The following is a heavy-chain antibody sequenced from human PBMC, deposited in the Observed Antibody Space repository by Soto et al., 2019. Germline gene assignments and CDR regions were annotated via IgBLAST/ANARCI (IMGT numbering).Heavy chain of an antibody. D-gene: IGHD3-3*01. V-gene: IGHV3-7*01. CDR3: AKDPYLFDFWSGYTFNWFDP. CDR2: INPDGSEK. J-gene: IGHJ5*02. Sequence: PGGSLRLSCAASGFSFSNVWMTWVRQAPGKGLECLACINPDGSEKYYVGSVKGRFTVSRDNARNSLYLQMNSLRAEDTAVYYCAKDPYLFDFWSGYTFNWFDP. CDR1: GFSFSNVW.